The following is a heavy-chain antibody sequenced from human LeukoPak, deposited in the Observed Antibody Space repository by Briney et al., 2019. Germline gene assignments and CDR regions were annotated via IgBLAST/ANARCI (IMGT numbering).Heavy chain of an antibody. D-gene: IGHD3-10*01. CDR2: INSDGSST. CDR3: ARDRGGSAFDI. J-gene: IGHJ3*02. Sequence: PGGSLRLSCAASGFTFRSYWMHWVRQAPGKGLVWVSRINSDGSSTSYADSVKGRFTISRDNAKNTLYLQMNSLRAEDTAVYHCARDRGGSAFDILGQGTMVTVSS. V-gene: IGHV3-74*01. CDR1: GFTFRSYW.